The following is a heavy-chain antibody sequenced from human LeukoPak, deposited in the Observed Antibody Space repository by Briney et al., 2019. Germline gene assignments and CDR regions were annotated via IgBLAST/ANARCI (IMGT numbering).Heavy chain of an antibody. CDR1: GFTFSGSA. Sequence: GGSLRLSCAASGFTFSGSAMHWVRQASGKGLEWVGRIRSKANSYVTAYAASVKGRFTISRDDSKNTAYLQMNSLKTEDTAVYHCTGWYYYGSGTPTGDYWGQGTLVTVSS. CDR3: TGWYYYGSGTPTGDY. D-gene: IGHD3-10*01. CDR2: IRSKANSYVT. J-gene: IGHJ4*02. V-gene: IGHV3-73*01.